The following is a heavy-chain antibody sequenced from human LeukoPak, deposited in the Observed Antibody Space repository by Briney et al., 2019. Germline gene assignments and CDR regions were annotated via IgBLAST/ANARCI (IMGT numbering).Heavy chain of an antibody. J-gene: IGHJ3*02. Sequence: SETLSLTCTVSGVSISSSDYYWNWIRKHPGKGLEWIGYIYYSGSTYYNPSLKSRVTISVDTSKNQFSLKMNSVTAADTAVYYCATAPVRGVPGGDAFDIWGQGTVVSVSS. CDR2: IYYSGST. CDR3: ATAPVRGVPGGDAFDI. V-gene: IGHV4-31*03. CDR1: GVSISSSDYY. D-gene: IGHD3-10*01.